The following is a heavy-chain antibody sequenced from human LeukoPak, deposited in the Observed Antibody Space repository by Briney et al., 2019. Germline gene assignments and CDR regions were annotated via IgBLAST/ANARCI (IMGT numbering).Heavy chain of an antibody. J-gene: IGHJ5*02. Sequence: GGSLRLSCAASGFTFSSYSMNWVRQAPGKGLEWVSSISSSSSYIYYADSVKGRFTISRDNAKNSLYLQMNSLRAEDTAVYYCARDPSKENTAMVSWFDPWGQGTLVTVFS. CDR3: ARDPSKENTAMVSWFDP. CDR2: ISSSSSYI. CDR1: GFTFSSYS. V-gene: IGHV3-21*01. D-gene: IGHD5-18*01.